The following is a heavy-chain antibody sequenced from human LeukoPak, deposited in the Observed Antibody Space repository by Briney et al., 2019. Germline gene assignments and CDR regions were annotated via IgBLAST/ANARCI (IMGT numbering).Heavy chain of an antibody. CDR3: AREDGYGYYFDY. J-gene: IGHJ4*02. V-gene: IGHV4-39*02. CDR2: IYDSGST. D-gene: IGHD5-24*01. CDR1: GGSIRSSYYY. Sequence: SETLSLTCTVSGGSIRSSYYYWGWIRQPPGKGLEWIGSIYDSGSTYYNPSLKSRVTISVDTSKNQFSLKLNSVTAADTAVYYCAREDGYGYYFDYWGQGTLVTVSS.